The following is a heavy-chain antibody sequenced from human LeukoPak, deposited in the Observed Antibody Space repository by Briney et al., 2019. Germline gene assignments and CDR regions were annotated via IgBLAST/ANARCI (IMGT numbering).Heavy chain of an antibody. Sequence: PSETLSLTCTVSGGSISSSSYYWGWIRQPPGKGLEWIGSIYYSGSTYYNPSLKSRVTISVDTSKNQFSLKLSSVTAADTAVYYCARALDVRGIAAVGLRETWGQGTLVTVSS. CDR3: ARALDVRGIAAVGLRET. V-gene: IGHV4-39*07. J-gene: IGHJ5*02. D-gene: IGHD6-13*01. CDR1: GGSISSSSYY. CDR2: IYYSGST.